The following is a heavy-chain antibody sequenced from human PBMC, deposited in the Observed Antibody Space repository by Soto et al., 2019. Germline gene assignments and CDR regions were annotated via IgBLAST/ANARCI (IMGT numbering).Heavy chain of an antibody. D-gene: IGHD3-16*02. J-gene: IGHJ3*02. CDR1: GYTLTELS. V-gene: IGHV1-24*01. Sequence: AASVKVSCKVSGYTLTELSMHWVRQAPGKGLEWVGGFDPEDGETIYAQKFQGRVTMTEDASTDTAYMELSSLRSEDTAVYYCATGFLERQNDYIWGSYRLEAAIDAFDIWGQGTMVTVSS. CDR2: FDPEDGET. CDR3: ATGFLERQNDYIWGSYRLEAAIDAFDI.